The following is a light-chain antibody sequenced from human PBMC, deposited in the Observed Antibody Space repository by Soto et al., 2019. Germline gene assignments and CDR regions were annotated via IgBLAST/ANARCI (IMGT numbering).Light chain of an antibody. CDR1: SSDVGGYNY. CDR2: DVS. Sequence: QSALTQPRSVSGSPGQSVTIFCTGTSSDVGGYNYVSWYQQHPGKAPKLMIYDVSKRPSGVPDRFSGSKSGNTASLTISGLQAEDEADYYCCSYAGSYTFYVFGTGTKLTVL. J-gene: IGLJ1*01. V-gene: IGLV2-11*01. CDR3: CSYAGSYTFYV.